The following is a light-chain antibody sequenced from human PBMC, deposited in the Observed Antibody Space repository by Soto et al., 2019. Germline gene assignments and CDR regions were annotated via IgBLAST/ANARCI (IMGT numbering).Light chain of an antibody. J-gene: IGKJ2*01. CDR1: RSVSSRY. CDR3: QQFGGALPAPT. Sequence: ESMLTQSPGTLSLSPGDRATLSCRASRSVSSRYITWYQQKPVQAPRLLIYGASIPANGIPDRCSGGGSGTLSALTLSSLEADDCVVYYCQQFGGALPAPTFRQGTKLEL. CDR2: GAS. V-gene: IGKV3-20*01.